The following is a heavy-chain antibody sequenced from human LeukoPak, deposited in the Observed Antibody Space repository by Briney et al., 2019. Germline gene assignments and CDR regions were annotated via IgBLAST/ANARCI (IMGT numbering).Heavy chain of an antibody. D-gene: IGHD1-14*01. Sequence: GGSLRLSCAASGFTFSSYGMHWVRQAPGKGLEWVAFIRYDGSNKYYADSVKGRFTISRDNSKSTLYLQMNSLRAEDTAVYYCARGLSEAWDYWGQGTLVTVSS. CDR1: GFTFSSYG. CDR2: IRYDGSNK. V-gene: IGHV3-30*02. J-gene: IGHJ4*02. CDR3: ARGLSEAWDY.